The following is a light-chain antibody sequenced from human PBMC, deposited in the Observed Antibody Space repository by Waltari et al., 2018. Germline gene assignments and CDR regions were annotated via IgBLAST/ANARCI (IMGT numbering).Light chain of an antibody. CDR2: DTS. Sequence: EIVMTQSPATLSVSPGESATLSCRASQSVSINFAWYQQKPGQAPRLLIFDTSTRATGIPARFSGSGSGTDFTLTISSLQSEDFAVYYCQQYNDWLPLTFGGGTKVEI. V-gene: IGKV3-15*01. CDR3: QQYNDWLPLT. J-gene: IGKJ4*01. CDR1: QSVSIN.